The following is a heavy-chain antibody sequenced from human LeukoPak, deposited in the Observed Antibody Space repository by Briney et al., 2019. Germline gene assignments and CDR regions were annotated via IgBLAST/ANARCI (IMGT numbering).Heavy chain of an antibody. V-gene: IGHV4-59*01. CDR2: IYYSGST. CDR3: ARVIVVVPAAIWFDP. CDR1: GGSISSYY. J-gene: IGHJ5*02. Sequence: PSETLSLTCTVSGGSISSYYWSWIRQPPGKGLEWIGYIYYSGSTNYNPSLKSRVTISVDTSKNQFSLKLSSVTAADTAVYYCARVIVVVPAAIWFDPWGQGTLVTVSS. D-gene: IGHD2-2*01.